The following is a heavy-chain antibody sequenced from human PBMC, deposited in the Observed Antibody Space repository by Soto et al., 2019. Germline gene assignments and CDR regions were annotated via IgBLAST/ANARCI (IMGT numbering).Heavy chain of an antibody. CDR3: ARDHGTRLDPI. V-gene: IGHV4-31*03. CDR1: GGSISSGGYY. D-gene: IGHD1-1*01. CDR2: MYYDGTT. Sequence: PSETLSLTCTVSGGSISSGGYYWSWIRQLPGEGLEWIGHMYYDGTTHYNPSLKSRVTVSVHTSKNQFSLILSSLTAADTAVYYCARDHGTRLDPIWGQGTLVTVSS. J-gene: IGHJ4*02.